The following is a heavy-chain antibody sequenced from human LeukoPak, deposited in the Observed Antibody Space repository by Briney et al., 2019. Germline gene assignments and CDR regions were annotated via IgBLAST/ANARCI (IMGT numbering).Heavy chain of an antibody. CDR2: ISYDGSNE. J-gene: IGHJ4*02. CDR3: AKGPLRGTAAAIDY. Sequence: PGRSLRLSCAASGFTFSTYGMHWVRQAPGKGLEWAAVISYDGSNEYYADSVKGRFTISRDISTDTLWLQMDSLRTEDTAVYYCAKGPLRGTAAAIDYWGQGTLVTVSS. D-gene: IGHD2-2*01. CDR1: GFTFSTYG. V-gene: IGHV3-30*18.